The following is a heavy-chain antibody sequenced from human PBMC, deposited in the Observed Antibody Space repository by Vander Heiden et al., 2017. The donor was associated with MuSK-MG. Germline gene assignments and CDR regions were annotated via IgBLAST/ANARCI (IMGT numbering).Heavy chain of an antibody. D-gene: IGHD3-10*01. J-gene: IGHJ4*02. V-gene: IGHV1-69*12. CDR1: DGTSSSYA. Sequence: QVQLVQSGAEVKKPGSSVKVPSRAPDGTSSSYAISWVRQAPGQGLEWMGGIIPIFGTANYAQKFQGRVTITADESTSTAYMELSSLRSEDTAVYYCARDSSYYGSGSYIYWGQGTLVTVSS. CDR2: IIPIFGTA. CDR3: ARDSSYYGSGSYIY.